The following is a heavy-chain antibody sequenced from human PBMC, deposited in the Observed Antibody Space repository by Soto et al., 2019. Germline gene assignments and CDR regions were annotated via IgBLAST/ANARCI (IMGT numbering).Heavy chain of an antibody. D-gene: IGHD3-10*01. CDR2: INHSGST. CDR1: GGSFSGYY. CDR3: ARALSTMVRGVRYYFDY. Sequence: QVQLQQWGAGLLKPSETLSLTCAVYGGSFSGYYWSWIRQPPGKGLEWIGEINHSGSTNYNPSLKSRVTISVDTAKNQFSLKLSSVTAADTAVYYCARALSTMVRGVRYYFDYWGQGTLVTVSS. V-gene: IGHV4-34*01. J-gene: IGHJ4*02.